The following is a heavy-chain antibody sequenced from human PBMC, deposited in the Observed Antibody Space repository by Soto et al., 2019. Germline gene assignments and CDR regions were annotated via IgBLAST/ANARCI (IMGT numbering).Heavy chain of an antibody. CDR2: IYPGDSDT. V-gene: IGHV5-51*01. J-gene: IGHJ4*02. CDR3: ARSSVYSSGWYDGYYFDY. D-gene: IGHD6-19*01. Sequence: GESLKISCKGSGYSFTSYWIGWVRQMPGKGLEWMGIIYPGDSDTRYSPSFQGQVTISADKSISTAYLQWSSLKASDTAMYYCARSSVYSSGWYDGYYFDYWGQGTLVTVSS. CDR1: GYSFTSYW.